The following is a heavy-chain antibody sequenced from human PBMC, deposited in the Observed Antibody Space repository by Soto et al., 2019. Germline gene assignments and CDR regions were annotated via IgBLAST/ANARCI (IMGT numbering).Heavy chain of an antibody. CDR2: IWYDGSNK. CDR3: ARGGYCSSTSCYTYYYYGMDV. V-gene: IGHV3-33*01. J-gene: IGHJ6*02. CDR1: GFTFSSYG. D-gene: IGHD2-2*02. Sequence: GGSLRLSCAASGFTFSSYGMHWVRQAPGKGLEWEAVIWYDGSNKYYVDSVKGRFTISRDNSKNTLYLQMNSLRAEDTAVYYCARGGYCSSTSCYTYYYYGMDVWGQGTTVTVSS.